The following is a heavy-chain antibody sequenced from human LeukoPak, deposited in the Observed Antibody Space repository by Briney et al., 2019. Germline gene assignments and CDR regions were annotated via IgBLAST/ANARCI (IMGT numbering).Heavy chain of an antibody. D-gene: IGHD3-22*01. J-gene: IGHJ4*02. Sequence: SETLSLTCAVYGGSFSGYYWSWIRQPPGKGLEWIGEINHSGSTNYNPSLKSRVTISVERSKNQFSLKLSSVTAADTAVYYCARDIYDSSGYYHDYWGQGTLVTVSS. CDR2: INHSGST. CDR3: ARDIYDSSGYYHDY. V-gene: IGHV4-34*01. CDR1: GGSFSGYY.